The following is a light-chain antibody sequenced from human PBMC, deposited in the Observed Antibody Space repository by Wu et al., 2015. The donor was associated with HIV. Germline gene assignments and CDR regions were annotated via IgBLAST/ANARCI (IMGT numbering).Light chain of an antibody. J-gene: IGKJ4*01. Sequence: IQMTQSPSSVSASVGDRVTITCRASESIANYLNWYQQKPGRAPKLLIYAASTLQGGVPSRFSGSGSGTHFTLTITSLRPEDFATYFCQQSDSAPGTFGGGTKVEI. CDR3: QQSDSAPGT. CDR2: AAS. CDR1: ESIANY. V-gene: IGKV1-39*01.